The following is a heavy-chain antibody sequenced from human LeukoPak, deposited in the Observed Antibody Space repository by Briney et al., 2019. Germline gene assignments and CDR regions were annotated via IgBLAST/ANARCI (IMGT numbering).Heavy chain of an antibody. Sequence: PGGSLRLSCAASGFTFSNYAMSWVRQAPGKGLEWVSAISSSGATPYYTDSVERRFTFSRDNSKTTLSLQMTRLRAEDTAVYYCAKTSGWPYSFDYWGQGTLVTVSS. CDR3: AKTSGWPYSFDY. V-gene: IGHV3-23*01. CDR2: ISSSGATP. D-gene: IGHD6-19*01. J-gene: IGHJ4*02. CDR1: GFTFSNYA.